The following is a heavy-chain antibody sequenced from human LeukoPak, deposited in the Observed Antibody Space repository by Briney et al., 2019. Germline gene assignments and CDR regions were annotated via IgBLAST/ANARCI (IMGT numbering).Heavy chain of an antibody. Sequence: TSETLSLTCTVSGGSISSYYWSWIRQPPGKGLEWIGYMYYSGSTNHNPSLKSRVTISVDTSKNQFSLKLSSVTAADTAVYYCASFSTAFDYWGQGTLVTVSS. J-gene: IGHJ4*02. CDR2: MYYSGST. CDR3: ASFSTAFDY. V-gene: IGHV4-59*13. CDR1: GGSISSYY. D-gene: IGHD2/OR15-2a*01.